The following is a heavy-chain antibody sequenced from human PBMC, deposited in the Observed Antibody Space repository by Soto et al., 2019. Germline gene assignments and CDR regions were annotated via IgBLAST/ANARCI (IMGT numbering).Heavy chain of an antibody. J-gene: IGHJ3*02. V-gene: IGHV1-69*02. D-gene: IGHD3-10*01. CDR2: IIPILGIA. Sequence: QVQLVQSGAEVKKPGSSVKVSCKASGGTFSSYTISWVRQAPGQGLEWMGRIIPILGIANYAQKFQGRVTITADKSTSTAYVELSSLRSEDTAVYYCARGRRLVREEGAFDIWGQGTMVTVSS. CDR1: GGTFSSYT. CDR3: ARGRRLVREEGAFDI.